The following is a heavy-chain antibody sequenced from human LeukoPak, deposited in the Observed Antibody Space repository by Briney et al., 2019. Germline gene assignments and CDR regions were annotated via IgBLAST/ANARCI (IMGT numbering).Heavy chain of an antibody. V-gene: IGHV3-30*18. Sequence: GRSLRLSCAASGFTFSSYGMHWVRQAPGKGLEWVALISYDGSNKYYADSVKGRFTISRDNSKNTLYLQMNSLRAEDTAVYYCAKDVAGGITHWYFDLWGRGTLSLSPQ. J-gene: IGHJ2*01. CDR2: ISYDGSNK. D-gene: IGHD6-13*01. CDR1: GFTFSSYG. CDR3: AKDVAGGITHWYFDL.